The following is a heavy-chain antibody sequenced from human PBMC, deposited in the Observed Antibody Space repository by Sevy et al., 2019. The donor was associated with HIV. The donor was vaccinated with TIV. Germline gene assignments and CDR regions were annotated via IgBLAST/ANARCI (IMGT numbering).Heavy chain of an antibody. Sequence: GGSLRLSCAASGFAFSNYYAMHWVRQAPGKGLEWVALISYDGSDKYYADSVRGRFTISRDNFKNTLYLQMNSLTTEYMAVSYCSRPRANYVDDYFFYVMDVWGQGTTVTVSS. CDR2: ISYDGSDK. D-gene: IGHD4-17*01. V-gene: IGHV3-30-3*01. J-gene: IGHJ6*02. CDR1: GFAFSNYYA. CDR3: SRPRANYVDDYFFYVMDV.